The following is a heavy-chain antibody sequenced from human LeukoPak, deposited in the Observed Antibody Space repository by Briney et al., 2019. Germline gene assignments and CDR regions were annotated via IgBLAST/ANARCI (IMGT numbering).Heavy chain of an antibody. CDR2: ISYDGSNK. CDR3: AREQGSLWFGEFSAFDI. D-gene: IGHD3-10*01. CDR1: GFTFSSYA. V-gene: IGHV3-30-3*01. Sequence: HSGGSLRLSCAASGFTFSSYAMHWVRQAPGKGLEWVAVISYDGSNKYYADSVKGRFTISRDNSKNTLYLQMNSLRAEDTAVYYCAREQGSLWFGEFSAFDIWGQGTMVTVSS. J-gene: IGHJ3*02.